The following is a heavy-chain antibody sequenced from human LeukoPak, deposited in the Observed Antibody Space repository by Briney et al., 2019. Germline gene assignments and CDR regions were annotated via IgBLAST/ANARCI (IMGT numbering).Heavy chain of an antibody. CDR3: ARALHEDYVWGSYRPARNFLDY. Sequence: GASVKVSCKASGYTFTGYYLHWVRQAPGQGLEWMGWINPNSGGTNYAQKFQGRVTMTRDTSISTAYMELSRLRSDDTAVYYCARALHEDYVWGSYRPARNFLDYWGQGTLVTVSS. CDR2: INPNSGGT. CDR1: GYTFTGYY. J-gene: IGHJ4*02. V-gene: IGHV1-2*02. D-gene: IGHD3-16*02.